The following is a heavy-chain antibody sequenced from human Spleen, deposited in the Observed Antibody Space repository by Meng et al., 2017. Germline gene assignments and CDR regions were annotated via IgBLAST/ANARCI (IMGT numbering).Heavy chain of an antibody. J-gene: IGHJ6*02. CDR3: ARGRLHGLAYCGGDCYFYYYYGMGV. CDR2: INHSGST. D-gene: IGHD2-21*02. Sequence: ESLKISCAVYGGSFSGYYWSWIRQPPGKGLEWVGEINHSGSTTYKPSLKSRVTISVDTSKNQFSLKLSSVTAADTAVYYCARGRLHGLAYCGGDCYFYYYYGMGVWGQGNTVNVSS. V-gene: IGHV4-34*01. CDR1: GGSFSGYY.